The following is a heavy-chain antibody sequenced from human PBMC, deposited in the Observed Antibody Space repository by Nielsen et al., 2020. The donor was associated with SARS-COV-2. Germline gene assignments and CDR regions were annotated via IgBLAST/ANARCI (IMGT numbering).Heavy chain of an antibody. CDR3: ARRFESGIFGDWFDP. CDR2: INPYSGGT. CDR1: GYTFTDYY. V-gene: IGHV1-2*06. Sequence: ASVKVSCKASGYTFTDYYIHWVRQAPGQGLEWMGRINPYSGGTNYAQKFQDRVTITRDTSASTVYIELSSLRSEDTAVYYCARRFESGIFGDWFDPWGQGTLVTVSS. D-gene: IGHD3-3*02. J-gene: IGHJ5*02.